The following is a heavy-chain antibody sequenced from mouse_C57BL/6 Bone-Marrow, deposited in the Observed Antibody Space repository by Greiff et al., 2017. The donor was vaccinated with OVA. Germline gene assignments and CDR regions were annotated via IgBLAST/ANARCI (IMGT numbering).Heavy chain of an antibody. J-gene: IGHJ4*01. Sequence: QVQLQQPGAELVKPGASVKMSCKASGYTFTSYWITWVKQRPGQGLEWIGDIYPGSGSTNYNEKFKSKATLTVDTSSSTAYMHLSSLTSEDSAVYYCARSPTVVAPYYAMDYWGQGTSVTVSS. V-gene: IGHV1-55*01. D-gene: IGHD1-1*01. CDR3: ARSPTVVAPYYAMDY. CDR1: GYTFTSYW. CDR2: IYPGSGST.